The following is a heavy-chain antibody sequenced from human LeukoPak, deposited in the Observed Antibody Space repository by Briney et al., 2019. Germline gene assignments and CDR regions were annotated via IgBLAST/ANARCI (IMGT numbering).Heavy chain of an antibody. Sequence: SVKVSCKASGGTFSSYAISWVHQAPGQGLEWMGRIIPIFGTANYAQKFQGRVTITTDESTSTAYMELSSLRSEDTAVYYCAQMPDGYNGVVDYWGQGTLVTVSS. D-gene: IGHD5-24*01. V-gene: IGHV1-69*05. CDR2: IIPIFGTA. CDR3: AQMPDGYNGVVDY. J-gene: IGHJ4*02. CDR1: GGTFSSYA.